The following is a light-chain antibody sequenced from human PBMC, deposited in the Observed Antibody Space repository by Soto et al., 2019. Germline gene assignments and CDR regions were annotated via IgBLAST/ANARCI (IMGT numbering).Light chain of an antibody. J-gene: IGLJ2*01. CDR1: SSDVGGYNY. V-gene: IGLV2-14*01. CDR2: DVS. CDR3: SSYTSSSTLVV. Sequence: QSVLTQPASVSGSAGQSITISCTGASSDVGGYNYVSWYQQHPGKAPKLLIYDVSNRPSGVSNRFSGSKSGNTASLTISGLQAEDEAHYYCSSYTSSSTLVVFGGGTKLTV.